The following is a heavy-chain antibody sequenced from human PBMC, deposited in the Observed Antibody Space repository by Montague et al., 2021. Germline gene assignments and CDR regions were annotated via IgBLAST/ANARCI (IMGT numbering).Heavy chain of an antibody. Sequence: PALAKPTQTLRLTCTFSGFSLNYSGVGVGWIRQPPGKALEWLALIYWDDDTRYNPSLRSRLAVTRDTSKNQVVLTLTNVAPVDTATYFCAHRLVAGNWFDPRGQGTLVTVSS. J-gene: IGHJ5*02. V-gene: IGHV2-5*02. CDR2: IYWDDDT. CDR1: GFSLNYSGVG. CDR3: AHRLVAGNWFDP.